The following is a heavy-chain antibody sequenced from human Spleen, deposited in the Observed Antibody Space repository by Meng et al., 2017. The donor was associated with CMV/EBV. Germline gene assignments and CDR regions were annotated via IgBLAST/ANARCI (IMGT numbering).Heavy chain of an antibody. CDR3: AREFLHSGGYYAFDY. CDR1: GGSISSSSYY. Sequence: SETLSLTCTVSGGSISSSSYYWGWIRQPPGKGLEWIGSIYYSGSTYYNPSLKSRVTISVDTSNKQVSLRLTSVTAADTAVYYCAREFLHSGGYYAFDYWGQGALVTVSS. CDR2: IYYSGST. D-gene: IGHD3-22*01. V-gene: IGHV4-39*07. J-gene: IGHJ4*02.